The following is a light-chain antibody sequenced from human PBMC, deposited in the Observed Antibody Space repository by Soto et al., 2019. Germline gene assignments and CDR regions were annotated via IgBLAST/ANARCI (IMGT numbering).Light chain of an antibody. CDR2: GNS. Sequence: QSVLTQPPSVSGAPGQRVTISCTGSSSNIGAGYDVHWYQQLPGTAPKLLIYGNSNRPSGVPDRFSGSKSGTSASLAITGFQAEDEADYYGQSYDSSLSGVVFGGGTQLTVL. J-gene: IGLJ2*01. CDR3: QSYDSSLSGVV. CDR1: SSNIGAGYD. V-gene: IGLV1-40*01.